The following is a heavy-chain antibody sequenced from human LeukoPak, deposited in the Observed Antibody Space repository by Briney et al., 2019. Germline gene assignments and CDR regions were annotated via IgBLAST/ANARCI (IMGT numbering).Heavy chain of an antibody. CDR1: GFTSSSYE. CDR2: ISSSGRTI. Sequence: PGGSLRLSCAASGFTSSSYEMNWVRQAPGKGLEGVSYISSSGRTIYYADSVKGRFTISRDNAKNSLYLQMNILRAEDTAVYYCAELGITMIGGVWGKGTTVTISS. CDR3: AELGITMIGGV. V-gene: IGHV3-48*03. D-gene: IGHD3-10*02. J-gene: IGHJ6*04.